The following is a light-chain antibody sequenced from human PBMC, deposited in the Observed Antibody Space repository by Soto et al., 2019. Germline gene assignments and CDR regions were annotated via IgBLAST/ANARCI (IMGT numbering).Light chain of an antibody. J-gene: IGKJ1*01. V-gene: IGKV1-6*01. Sequence: IQMTQSPSSLSASLGDRVTISCRASQGIGNALGWYQQKPGQPPKVLIYGASTLHTGVPPRFSGSGSGTEFTLAISSLQSEDSANYYCLQDINYPWTFGEGTKVEIK. CDR2: GAS. CDR3: LQDINYPWT. CDR1: QGIGNA.